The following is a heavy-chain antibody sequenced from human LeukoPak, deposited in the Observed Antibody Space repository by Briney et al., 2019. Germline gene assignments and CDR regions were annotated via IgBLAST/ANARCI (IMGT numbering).Heavy chain of an antibody. CDR3: AREYNWMDFDY. D-gene: IGHD1-1*01. Sequence: GGSLRLSCAASGFTFSNYNMNWVRQAPGKGLEWVSSISTSSSYIYYADSVKGRFTISRDNAKKSLYLEMNSLRAEDTAVYYCAREYNWMDFDYWGQGTLVTVSS. J-gene: IGHJ4*02. CDR2: ISTSSSYI. V-gene: IGHV3-21*01. CDR1: GFTFSNYN.